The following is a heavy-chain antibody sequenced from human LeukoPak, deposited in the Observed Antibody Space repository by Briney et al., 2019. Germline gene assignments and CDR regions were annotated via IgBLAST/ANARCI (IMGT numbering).Heavy chain of an antibody. CDR1: GFTFSTYA. CDR2: ISDSGSNT. J-gene: IGHJ4*02. CDR3: AKIRGYSYGYGDY. V-gene: IGHV3-23*01. Sequence: GGSLRHSCVASGFTFSTYAMSWIRQAPGKGLEWVSDISDSGSNTYYADSVKGRFTISRDNSKNTLYLQMSSLRAEDTAVYFCAKIRGYSYGYGDYWGQGTLVTVSS. D-gene: IGHD5-18*01.